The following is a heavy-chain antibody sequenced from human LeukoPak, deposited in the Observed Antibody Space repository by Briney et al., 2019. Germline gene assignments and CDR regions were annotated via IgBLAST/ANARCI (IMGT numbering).Heavy chain of an antibody. V-gene: IGHV3-21*01. CDR3: ARARDSGSYNDY. J-gene: IGHJ4*02. Sequence: GGSLRLSCAASGFTFSGYSMNWVRQAPGKGLEWVSSISSSSSYIYYADSVKGRFTISRDNAKNSLYLQMNSLRAEDTAVYYCARARDSGSYNDYWGQGTLVTVSS. CDR2: ISSSSSYI. D-gene: IGHD1-26*01. CDR1: GFTFSGYS.